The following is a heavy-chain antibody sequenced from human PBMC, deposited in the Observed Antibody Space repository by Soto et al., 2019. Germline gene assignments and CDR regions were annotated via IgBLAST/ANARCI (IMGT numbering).Heavy chain of an antibody. CDR2: ISSNGVGT. J-gene: IGHJ6*03. Sequence: EVQLAESGGGLAQPGGSLRLSCAASGFTLSGYAMDWVRQAPGKGLEFVSGISSNGVGTYYANSVKGRFTISRDNSKKTVYLQMSMRRPEDMAVYYFAGRARADFYYIDFWGKGTPVTVSS. CDR3: AGRARADFYYIDF. D-gene: IGHD6-6*01. V-gene: IGHV3-64*01. CDR1: GFTLSGYA.